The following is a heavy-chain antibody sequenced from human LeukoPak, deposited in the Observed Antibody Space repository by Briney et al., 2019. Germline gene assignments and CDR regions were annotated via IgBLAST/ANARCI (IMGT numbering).Heavy chain of an antibody. Sequence: VASVKVSCKASGGTFSSYAISWVRQAPGQGLEWMGRIIPILGIANYAQKFQGRVTITADKSTSTAYMELSSLRSEDTAVYYRARDNRYCSSTSCYGNLAYWGQGTLVTVSS. D-gene: IGHD2-2*01. J-gene: IGHJ4*02. V-gene: IGHV1-69*04. CDR2: IIPILGIA. CDR3: ARDNRYCSSTSCYGNLAY. CDR1: GGTFSSYA.